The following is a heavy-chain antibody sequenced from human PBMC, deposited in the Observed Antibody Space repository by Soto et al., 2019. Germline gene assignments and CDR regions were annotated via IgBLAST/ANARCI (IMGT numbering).Heavy chain of an antibody. J-gene: IGHJ4*02. Sequence: SETLSLTCTVSGGSISSGDYYWSWIRQPPGKGLEWIGYIYYSGSTYYNPSLKSRVTISVDTSKNQFSLKLSSVTAAGTAVYYCARGVPYGDLRFDYWGQGTLVTVSS. CDR3: ARGVPYGDLRFDY. CDR1: GGSISSGDYY. CDR2: IYYSGST. D-gene: IGHD4-17*01. V-gene: IGHV4-30-4*01.